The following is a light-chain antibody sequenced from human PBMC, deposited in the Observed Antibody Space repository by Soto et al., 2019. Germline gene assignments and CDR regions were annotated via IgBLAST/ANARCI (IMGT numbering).Light chain of an antibody. CDR3: QQYDTFWT. Sequence: IQRTQSPSTLSASVGDRVTITCRASQSISSWLAWYQQKPGKAPKLLIYDVSSLESGVPSRFSGSGSGTEFTLTISSLQPDDFATYYCQQYDTFWTFGQGTKVDI. CDR2: DVS. V-gene: IGKV1-5*01. CDR1: QSISSW. J-gene: IGKJ1*01.